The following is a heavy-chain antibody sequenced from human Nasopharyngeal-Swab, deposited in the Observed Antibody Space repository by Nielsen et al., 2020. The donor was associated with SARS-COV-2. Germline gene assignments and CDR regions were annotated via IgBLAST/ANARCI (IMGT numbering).Heavy chain of an antibody. D-gene: IGHD3-10*01. CDR2: ISGSGGTI. CDR3: ASLLWFGELPSDYYYYGMDV. J-gene: IGHJ6*02. V-gene: IGHV3-23*01. Sequence: GESLKISCAASGFTFSSYAMSWVRQPPGKGLEWVSAISGSGGTIYYADSVKGRFTISRDNAKNSLYLQMNSLRAEDTAVYYCASLLWFGELPSDYYYYGMDVWGQGTTVTVSS. CDR1: GFTFSSYA.